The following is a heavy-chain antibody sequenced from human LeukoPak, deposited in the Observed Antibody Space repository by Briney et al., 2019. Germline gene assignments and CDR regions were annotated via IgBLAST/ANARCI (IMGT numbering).Heavy chain of an antibody. D-gene: IGHD4-23*01. CDR2: IYYSGST. V-gene: IGHV4-39*01. Sequence: SETLSLTCTVSGGSISSSSYYWGWIRQPPGKGLEWIGSIYYSGSTYYNPSNKSRVTISVDTSKNQFSLKLSSVTAADTAVYYCASYGGNEGAVPDYWGQGTLVTVSS. CDR1: GGSISSSSYY. CDR3: ASYGGNEGAVPDY. J-gene: IGHJ4*02.